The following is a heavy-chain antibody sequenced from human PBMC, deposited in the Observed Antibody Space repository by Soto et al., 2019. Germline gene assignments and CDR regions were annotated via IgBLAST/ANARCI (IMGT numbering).Heavy chain of an antibody. V-gene: IGHV1-69*10. CDR2: IIPILGIA. D-gene: IGHD4-17*01. J-gene: IGHJ4*02. CDR3: ARTPRALIDYYYFDY. Sequence: RASVKVSCKASGYTFTGYYMHWVRQAPGQGLEWMGWIIPILGIANYAQKFQGRVTITADKSTSTAYMELSSLRSEDTAVYYCARTPRALIDYYYFDYWGQGTLVTVPS. CDR1: GYTFTGYY.